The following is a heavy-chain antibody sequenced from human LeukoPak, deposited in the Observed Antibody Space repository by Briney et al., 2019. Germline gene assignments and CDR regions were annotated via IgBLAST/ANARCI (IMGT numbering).Heavy chain of an antibody. CDR1: GGSFSGYY. CDR3: ARGGSTVEIFYYYYYMDV. V-gene: IGHV4-34*01. CDR2: INHSGST. D-gene: IGHD5-24*01. J-gene: IGHJ6*03. Sequence: SETLSLTCAVYGGSFSGYYWSWIRQPPGKGLEWIGEINHSGSTNYNPSLKSRVTISVDTSKNQFSLKLSSVTAADTAVYYRARGGSTVEIFYYYYYMDVWGKGTTVTVSS.